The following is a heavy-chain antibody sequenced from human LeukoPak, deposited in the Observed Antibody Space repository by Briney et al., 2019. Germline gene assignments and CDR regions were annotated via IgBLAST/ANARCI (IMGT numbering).Heavy chain of an antibody. Sequence: QPGGSLRLSCAASGFTFNTYAMSWVRQAPGKGLEWVSSMSGSGSSTYYADSVKGRFTISRDNSKNTLYLRMNSLRAEDTAVYYCARGPTLTQQWLGNYYYYGMDVWGQGTTVIVSS. J-gene: IGHJ6*02. CDR3: ARGPTLTQQWLGNYYYYGMDV. D-gene: IGHD6-19*01. CDR1: GFTFNTYA. CDR2: MSGSGSST. V-gene: IGHV3-23*01.